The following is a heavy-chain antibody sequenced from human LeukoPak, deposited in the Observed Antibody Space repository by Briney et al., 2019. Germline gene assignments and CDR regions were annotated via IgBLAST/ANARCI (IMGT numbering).Heavy chain of an antibody. CDR3: ARAGSGIFLDY. CDR1: GFTFSSYE. Sequence: GGSLRLSCAASGFTFSSYEMNWVRQAPGKGLEWVSYISSSGSTRYYADSVKGRFTISRDNAKNSLYLQMNSLRAEDTAVYYCARAGSGIFLDYWGQGALVTVSS. J-gene: IGHJ4*02. V-gene: IGHV3-48*03. D-gene: IGHD3-10*01. CDR2: ISSSGSTR.